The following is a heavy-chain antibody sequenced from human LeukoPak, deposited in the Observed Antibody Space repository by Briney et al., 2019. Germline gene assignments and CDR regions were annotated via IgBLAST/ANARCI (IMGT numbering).Heavy chain of an antibody. V-gene: IGHV3-53*01. CDR1: GFTVSSNY. CDR2: IYSGGST. CDR3: TTEWVGYYYGSGSYYNIDY. J-gene: IGHJ4*02. Sequence: GGSLRLSCAASGFTVSSNYMSWVRQAPGKGLEWVSVIYSGGSTYYADSVKGRFTISRDNSKNTLYLQMNSLRAEDTAVYYCTTEWVGYYYGSGSYYNIDYWGQGTLVTVSS. D-gene: IGHD3-10*01.